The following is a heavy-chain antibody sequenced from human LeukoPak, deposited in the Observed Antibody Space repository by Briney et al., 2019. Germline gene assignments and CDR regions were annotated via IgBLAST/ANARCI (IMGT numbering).Heavy chain of an antibody. CDR2: ISAYNGNT. CDR1: GYTFSNYG. Sequence: ASVKVSCKASGYTFSNYGITWVRQAPGQGLEWMGWISAYNGNTNYAQKLQGRVTMTTDTSTSTAYMELRSLRSDDTAVYYCARDSSSWSHAEYFQHWGHGTLVTVSS. CDR3: ARDSSSWSHAEYFQH. V-gene: IGHV1-18*01. J-gene: IGHJ1*01. D-gene: IGHD6-13*01.